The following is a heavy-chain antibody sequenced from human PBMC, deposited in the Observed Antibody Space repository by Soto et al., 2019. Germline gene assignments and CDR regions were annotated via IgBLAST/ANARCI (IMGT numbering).Heavy chain of an antibody. CDR2: ISSSSSYI. CDR1: GFTFSSYS. D-gene: IGHD3-10*01. V-gene: IGHV3-21*04. CDR3: ARGSSGLLDY. J-gene: IGHJ4*02. Sequence: GGSLRLSCAAYGFTFSSYSINWVRQAPGKGLEWVSSISSSSSYIYYADSVKGRVTISVDTSKNQFSLKLSSVTAADTAVYYCARGSSGLLDYWGQGTLVTVSS.